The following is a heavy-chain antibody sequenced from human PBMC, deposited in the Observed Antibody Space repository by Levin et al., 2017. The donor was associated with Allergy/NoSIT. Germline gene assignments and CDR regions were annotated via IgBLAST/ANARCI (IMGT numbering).Heavy chain of an antibody. CDR2: IYYSGST. Sequence: PSETLSLTCTVSGGSISSSSYYWGWIRQPPGKGLEWIGSIYYSGSTYYNPSLKSRVTISVDTSKNQFSLKLSSVTAADTAVYYCARQLTMIVVVIKGGYFDYWGQGTLVTVSS. CDR1: GGSISSSSYY. D-gene: IGHD3-22*01. V-gene: IGHV4-39*01. CDR3: ARQLTMIVVVIKGGYFDY. J-gene: IGHJ4*02.